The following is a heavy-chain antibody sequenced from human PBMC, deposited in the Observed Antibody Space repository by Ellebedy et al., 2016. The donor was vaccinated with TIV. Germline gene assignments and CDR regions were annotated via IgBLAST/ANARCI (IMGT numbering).Heavy chain of an antibody. Sequence: GESLKISCAASGFTFSSYGMHWVRQAPGKGLEWVAVISYDGSNKYYADSVKGRFTISRDNSKNTLYLQMNSLRAEDTAVYYCARMFSSSPGDYWGQGTLVTVSS. D-gene: IGHD6-6*01. CDR2: ISYDGSNK. CDR3: ARMFSSSPGDY. CDR1: GFTFSSYG. J-gene: IGHJ4*02. V-gene: IGHV3-30*03.